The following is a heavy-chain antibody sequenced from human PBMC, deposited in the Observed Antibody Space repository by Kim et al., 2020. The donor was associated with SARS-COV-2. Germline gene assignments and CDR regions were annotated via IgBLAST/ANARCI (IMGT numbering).Heavy chain of an antibody. Sequence: SETLSLTCTVSGGSISSSSYYWGWIRQPPGKGLEWIGSIYYSGSTYYNPSLKSRVTISVDTSKNQFSLKLSSVTAADTAVYYCARLEEGKSSSWYEVYFDYWGQGTLVTVSS. D-gene: IGHD6-13*01. CDR3: ARLEEGKSSSWYEVYFDY. CDR2: IYYSGST. J-gene: IGHJ4*02. CDR1: GGSISSSSYY. V-gene: IGHV4-39*01.